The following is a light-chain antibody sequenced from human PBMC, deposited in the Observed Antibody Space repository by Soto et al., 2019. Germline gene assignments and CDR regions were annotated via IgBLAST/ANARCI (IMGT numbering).Light chain of an antibody. CDR3: HQYYTWPRT. CDR1: QSVSTN. Sequence: EIVMTQSPGTLSVSPGEGATLSCRASQSVSTNLAWYQQKPDQAPRLLIYGASTTATGMPARFSGSGSGTEFTLTISSLQSEDFAVYYCHQYYTWPRTFGQGTRVEIK. CDR2: GAS. J-gene: IGKJ1*01. V-gene: IGKV3-15*01.